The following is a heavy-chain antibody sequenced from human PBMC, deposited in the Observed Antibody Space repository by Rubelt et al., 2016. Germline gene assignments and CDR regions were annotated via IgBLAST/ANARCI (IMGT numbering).Heavy chain of an antibody. J-gene: IGHJ5*02. Sequence: PSLKSRVTVSVDTSKNQFSLRLSSVTAADTAVYYCARDRASGSLTAWFDPWGQGTLVTVSS. CDR3: ARDRASGSLTAWFDP. V-gene: IGHV4-39*02. D-gene: IGHD5-12*01.